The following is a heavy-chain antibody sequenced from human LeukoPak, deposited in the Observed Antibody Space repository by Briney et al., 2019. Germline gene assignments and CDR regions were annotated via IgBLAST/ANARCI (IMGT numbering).Heavy chain of an antibody. CDR1: GFTFSSYA. Sequence: GGSLRLSCAASGFTFSSYAMSWVRQAPGKGLEWASGISGSGGSTYYADSVKGRFTISRDNSKNTLYLQMNSLRAEDTAVYYCAKGKLIAVAGSLFDFWGQGTLVTVSS. V-gene: IGHV3-23*01. CDR2: ISGSGGST. J-gene: IGHJ4*02. D-gene: IGHD6-19*01. CDR3: AKGKLIAVAGSLFDF.